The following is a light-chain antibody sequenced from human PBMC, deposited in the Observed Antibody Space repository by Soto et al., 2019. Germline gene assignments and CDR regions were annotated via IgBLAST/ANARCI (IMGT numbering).Light chain of an antibody. CDR2: DAS. J-gene: IGKJ4*01. CDR3: QQRSNWPLT. Sequence: ENVLPPSPANLSLSPGERAALSCRASQSVSSYLAWYQQKPGQAPRLLIYDASNRATGIPARFSGSGSGTDFTLTISSLEPEDFAVYYCQQRSNWPLTFGGGPKVDIK. CDR1: QSVSSY. V-gene: IGKV3-11*01.